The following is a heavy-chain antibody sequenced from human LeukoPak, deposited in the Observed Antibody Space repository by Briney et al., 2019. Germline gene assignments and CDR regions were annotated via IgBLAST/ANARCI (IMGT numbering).Heavy chain of an antibody. J-gene: IGHJ4*02. CDR2: ISGSGGST. CDR3: AKADSSWFSCLNY. CDR1: GFTFSSYA. D-gene: IGHD3-10*01. V-gene: IGHV3-23*01. Sequence: QPGGSLRLSCAASGFTFSSYAMSWARQAPGKGLEWVSAISGSGGSTYYADSVKGRFTISRDNSKNTLYLQMNSLRAEDTAVYYCAKADSSWFSCLNYWGQGTLVTVSS.